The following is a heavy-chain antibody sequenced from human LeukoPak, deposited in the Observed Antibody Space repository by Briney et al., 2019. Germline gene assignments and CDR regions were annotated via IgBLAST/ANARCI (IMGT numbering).Heavy chain of an antibody. J-gene: IGHJ6*03. CDR1: GFTFSSYS. CDR3: AREGLHIVVVPAARYYYYMDV. D-gene: IGHD2-2*01. V-gene: IGHV3-48*04. CDR2: ISSSSSTI. Sequence: PGGSLRLSCAASGFTFSSYSMNWVRQAPGKGLEWVSYISSSSSTIYYADSVKGRFTISRDNAKNSLYLQMNSLRAEDTAVYYCAREGLHIVVVPAARYYYYMDVWGKGTTVTISS.